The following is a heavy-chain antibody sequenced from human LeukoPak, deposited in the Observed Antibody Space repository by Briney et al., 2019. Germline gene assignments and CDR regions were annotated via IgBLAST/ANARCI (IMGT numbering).Heavy chain of an antibody. V-gene: IGHV3-30*02. CDR3: AKGGGYEAQYYYYYLDV. CDR2: IRYDGSNK. CDR1: GFTFSSYG. D-gene: IGHD5-12*01. Sequence: GGSLRLSCAASGFTFSSYGTYWVRQAPGKGLEWVAFIRYDGSNKYYADSVKGRFTISRDNPKNTLYLQMKSLRAEDTAVYYCAKGGGYEAQYYYYYLDVWGKGTTVTISS. J-gene: IGHJ6*03.